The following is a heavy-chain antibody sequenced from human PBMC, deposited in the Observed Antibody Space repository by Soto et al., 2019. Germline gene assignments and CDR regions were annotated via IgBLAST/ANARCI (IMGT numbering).Heavy chain of an antibody. CDR1: GGTFSGHA. D-gene: IGHD7-27*01. CDR3: ARGPNWGYRFDA. J-gene: IGHJ5*02. CDR2: LIPLFGTT. Sequence: QVQLVQSGAEVKKPGSSVKVSCEASGGTFSGHAISWVRQAPGQGPEWMGGLIPLFGTTQHAQNFQHRSTITAYKATSTAHKELTSLRFEDTAIYYCARGPNWGYRFDAWGQGTLVTVSS. V-gene: IGHV1-69*06.